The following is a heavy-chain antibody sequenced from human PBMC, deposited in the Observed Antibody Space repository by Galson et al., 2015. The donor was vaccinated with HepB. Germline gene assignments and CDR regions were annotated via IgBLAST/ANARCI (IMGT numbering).Heavy chain of an antibody. J-gene: IGHJ6*04. CDR3: GYYGSGSFMDG. CDR1: GFTFSSYA. CDR2: IGGTSGGT. V-gene: IGHV3-23*01. D-gene: IGHD3-10*01. Sequence: SLRLSCAASGFTFSSYAMSWVRQAPGRGLEWVSAIGGTSGGTYYADSVKGRFTISRDNSKSTLYLEMSNLRGEDTAVYYCGYYGSGSFMDGWGEGTTVTVSS.